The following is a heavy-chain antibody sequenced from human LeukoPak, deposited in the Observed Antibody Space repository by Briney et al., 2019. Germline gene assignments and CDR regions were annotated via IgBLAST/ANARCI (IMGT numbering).Heavy chain of an antibody. D-gene: IGHD3-22*01. Sequence: GESRQISCKGSGYRFNAYWIAWVRQMPGKGLEWMGIIYPDDSDTRYSPSFQGQVTISAYKSVRTAYLQWSSLKASDTAMYYCARPNITSYYDSRGYDAFDVWGQGTLVTVSS. V-gene: IGHV5-51*01. CDR1: GYRFNAYW. J-gene: IGHJ3*01. CDR2: IYPDDSDT. CDR3: ARPNITSYYDSRGYDAFDV.